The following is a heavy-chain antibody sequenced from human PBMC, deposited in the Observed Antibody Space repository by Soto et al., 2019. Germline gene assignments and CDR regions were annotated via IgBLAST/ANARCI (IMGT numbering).Heavy chain of an antibody. D-gene: IGHD3-22*01. CDR2: IYYSGST. CDR1: GGSISSYY. V-gene: IGHV4-59*01. J-gene: IGHJ4*02. Sequence: SETLSLTCTVSGGSISSYYWSWIRQPPGKGLEWMGYIYYSGSTNYNPSLKSRVTISVDTSKNQFSLKLSSVTAADTAVYYCARRRRRNYYDSSGYYTSPLYYFDYWGQGTLVTVSS. CDR3: ARRRRRNYYDSSGYYTSPLYYFDY.